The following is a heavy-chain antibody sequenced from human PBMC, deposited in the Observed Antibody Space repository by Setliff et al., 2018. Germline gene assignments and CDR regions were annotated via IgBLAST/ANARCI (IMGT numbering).Heavy chain of an antibody. CDR2: SYSGGPST. J-gene: IGHJ4*02. Sequence: PGGSLRLSCTASGFAFPNFAMSWVRQIAGKGLEWVSTSYSGGPSTYYADSVKGRFIISRDDSESTLYLQLNSLRAEDTAVYYCARGNSGGDYWGQGTLVTVSS. D-gene: IGHD6-25*01. CDR1: GFAFPNFA. V-gene: IGHV3-23*03. CDR3: ARGNSGGDY.